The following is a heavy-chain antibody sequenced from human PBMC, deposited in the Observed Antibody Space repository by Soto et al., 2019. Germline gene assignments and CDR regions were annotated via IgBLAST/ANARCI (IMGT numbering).Heavy chain of an antibody. Sequence: ASVKVSCKASGYTFTSYDINWVRQATGQGLEWMGWMNPNSGNTGYAQKFQGRVTMTRNTSISTAYMELSSLRSEDTAVYYCVCLFRYCSSTSCYPKGDNWFDPWGHGTLVTVSS. CDR3: VCLFRYCSSTSCYPKGDNWFDP. CDR2: MNPNSGNT. J-gene: IGHJ5*02. CDR1: GYTFTSYD. D-gene: IGHD2-2*01. V-gene: IGHV1-8*01.